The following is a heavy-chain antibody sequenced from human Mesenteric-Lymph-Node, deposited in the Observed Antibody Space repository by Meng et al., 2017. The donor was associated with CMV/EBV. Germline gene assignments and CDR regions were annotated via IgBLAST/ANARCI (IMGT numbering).Heavy chain of an antibody. CDR2: ISDFGSAI. CDR3: VRQPPNGRFGEPRVSFEN. D-gene: IGHD3-10*01. V-gene: IGHV3-48*03. J-gene: IGHJ3*02. CDR1: GFTLSYYE. Sequence: GESLKISCTASGFTLSYYEMNWVRQAPGKGLEWVAHISDFGSAIYYADSVKGRFTISRDNARNSLYLQMNSLRAEDTALYYCVRQPPNGRFGEPRVSFENWGQGTMVTVSS.